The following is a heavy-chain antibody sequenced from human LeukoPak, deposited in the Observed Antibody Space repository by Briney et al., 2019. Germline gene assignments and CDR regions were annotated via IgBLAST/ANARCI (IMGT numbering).Heavy chain of an antibody. CDR1: GFTTHYW. V-gene: IGHV3-30*18. CDR2: LSYDDGSNK. J-gene: IGHJ6*02. Sequence: PGGSLRLSCTASGFTTHYWLNWVRQAPGKGLEWVAVLSYDDGSNKYYADSVKGRFTISRDNSKNTLYLQMNSLRAEDTAVYYCAKALTEYTSYYYYGMDVWGQGTTVTVSS. D-gene: IGHD1-14*01. CDR3: AKALTEYTSYYYYGMDV.